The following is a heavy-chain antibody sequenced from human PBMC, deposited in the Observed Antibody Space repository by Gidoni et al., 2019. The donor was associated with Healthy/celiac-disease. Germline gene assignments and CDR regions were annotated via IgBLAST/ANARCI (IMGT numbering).Heavy chain of an antibody. Sequence: QVQLVQSGAEVKKPGASVKVSCKASGYTFTGYYMHWVRQAPGQGLEWMGWINPNSGGTNYAQKFQGRVTMTRDTSISTAYMELSRLRSDDTAVYYCARDFGGDSHPDGADDSYRGDRWGQGTLVTVSS. CDR1: GYTFTGYY. CDR2: INPNSGGT. CDR3: ARDFGGDSHPDGADDSYRGDR. D-gene: IGHD2-21*02. V-gene: IGHV1-2*02. J-gene: IGHJ5*02.